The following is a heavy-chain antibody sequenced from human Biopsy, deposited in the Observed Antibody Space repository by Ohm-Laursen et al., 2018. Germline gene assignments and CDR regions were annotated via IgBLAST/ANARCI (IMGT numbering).Heavy chain of an antibody. D-gene: IGHD4-23*01. CDR3: ARGSNDFGGLYFPR. V-gene: IGHV4-59*11. J-gene: IGHJ4*02. CDR1: GGSFTGHY. CDR2: ISCTGYT. Sequence: SDTLSLTCTVSGGSFTGHYWSWIRQPPGQGLEWIGHISCTGYTSYNASLKSRVTISVDTSRNHFSLRLSSLTAADTAVYYCARGSNDFGGLYFPRWGQGTLLTVSS.